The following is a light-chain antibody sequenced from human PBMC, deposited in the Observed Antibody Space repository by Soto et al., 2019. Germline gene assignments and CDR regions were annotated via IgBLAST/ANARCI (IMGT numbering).Light chain of an antibody. Sequence: DIVMTQSPLYLPVTPGEPASISCGSGHSLLHSNGYNYLDWYLXKQGQSQQLXIYEVSNRFSGVPERFSVSGSRTDGTMTLRRVEADDGAMDDGMQAIDIPWTFGQGTKVDIK. CDR3: MQAIDIPWT. J-gene: IGKJ1*01. CDR2: EVS. V-gene: IGKV2-29*03. CDR1: HSLLHSNGYNY.